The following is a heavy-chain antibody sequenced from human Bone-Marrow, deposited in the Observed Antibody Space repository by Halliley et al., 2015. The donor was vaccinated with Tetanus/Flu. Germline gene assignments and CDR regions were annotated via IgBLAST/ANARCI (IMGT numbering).Heavy chain of an antibody. Sequence: ISSSRKYIYYADSGKGRFTISRDNAQNSLSLQMNSLRAEDTAVYYCARMGYDNSGYYYGMDVWGQGTTVTVSS. CDR2: ISSSRKYI. CDR3: ARMGYDNSGYYYGMDV. D-gene: IGHD3-22*01. J-gene: IGHJ6*02. V-gene: IGHV3-21*01.